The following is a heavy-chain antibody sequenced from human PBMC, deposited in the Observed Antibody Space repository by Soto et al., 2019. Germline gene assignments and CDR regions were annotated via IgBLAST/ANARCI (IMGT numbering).Heavy chain of an antibody. D-gene: IGHD6-13*01. CDR3: SRDPTGIASARPRYYFDY. CDR1: GFTFSSYG. Sequence: QVQLVESGGGVVQPGRSLRLSCAASGFTFSSYGMHWVRQAPGKGLEWVAVIWYDGSNKYYADSVKGRFTISRDNSKTTMYLQMNSLRAEDTAVYYCSRDPTGIASARPRYYFDYWGQGTLVTVSS. J-gene: IGHJ4*02. V-gene: IGHV3-33*01. CDR2: IWYDGSNK.